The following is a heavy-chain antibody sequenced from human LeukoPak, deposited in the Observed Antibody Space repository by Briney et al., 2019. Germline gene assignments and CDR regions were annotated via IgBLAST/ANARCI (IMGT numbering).Heavy chain of an antibody. J-gene: IGHJ6*02. D-gene: IGHD3-10*01. CDR3: ARHSYGGSYGMDV. V-gene: IGHV4-39*01. Sequence: SETLCLTCTVSGVSISSTSYYWGWIRLPPGKGLEWIGSMCFSGTTYYSPSLKSRVTISVDTSKNQFSLSLSSVTAADTAVYYCARHSYGGSYGMDVWGQGTTVNVSS. CDR2: MCFSGTT. CDR1: GVSISSTSYY.